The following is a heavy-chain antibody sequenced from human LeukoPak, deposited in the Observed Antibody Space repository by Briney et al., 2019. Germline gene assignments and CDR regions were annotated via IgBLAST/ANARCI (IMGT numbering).Heavy chain of an antibody. CDR3: AKRGKDSPGYYNYFDS. J-gene: IGHJ4*02. CDR2: ISGSGGST. D-gene: IGHD3-22*01. CDR1: GFTFSSYA. Sequence: GGSLRLSCAASGFTFSSYAMSWVRQAPGKGLEWVSAISGSGGSTYYADSVKGRFTISRDNSKNTVHLQMGGLRGEDTAVYYCAKRGKDSPGYYNYFDSWGQGTLVTVSS. V-gene: IGHV3-23*01.